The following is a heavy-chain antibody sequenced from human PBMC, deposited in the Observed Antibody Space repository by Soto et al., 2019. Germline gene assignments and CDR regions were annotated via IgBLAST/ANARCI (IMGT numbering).Heavy chain of an antibody. CDR2: VYWSGST. Sequence: SETLSLTCTVSGASISISSYFWGWIRQPPGKGLEWIGSVYWSGSTYYNPSLTSRVSISVDTSNTQFSLKLSSVTAADTAVYYCARHVNYYYDISDYYYSDYYFDYWGQGTRVTVSS. V-gene: IGHV4-39*01. D-gene: IGHD3-22*01. CDR1: GASISISSYF. J-gene: IGHJ4*02. CDR3: ARHVNYYYDISDYYYSDYYFDY.